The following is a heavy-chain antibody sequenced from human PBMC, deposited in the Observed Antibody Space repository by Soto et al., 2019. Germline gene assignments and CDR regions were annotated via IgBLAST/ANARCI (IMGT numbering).Heavy chain of an antibody. V-gene: IGHV5-51*01. CDR2: IYPDDSDA. D-gene: IGHD1-26*01. CDR3: ARHSHSARYYWAFDI. CDR1: GYSFTSYW. J-gene: IGHJ3*02. Sequence: GESLKISCKGSGYSFTSYWIAWVRQMPGKGLEWMGIIYPDDSDARYSPSFQGRVTISVDKSISTAYLQWSSLKASDTAMYYCARHSHSARYYWAFDIWGQGTMVTVSS.